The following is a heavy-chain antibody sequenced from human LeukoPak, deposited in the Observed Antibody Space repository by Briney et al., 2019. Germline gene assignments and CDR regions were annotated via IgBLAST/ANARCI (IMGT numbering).Heavy chain of an antibody. J-gene: IGHJ4*02. D-gene: IGHD6-6*01. Sequence: PSETLSLTCSVSGDSISSGSYYWSWIRQPPGKGLEWIGEINHSGSTNYNPSLKSRVTISVDTSKNQFSLKLSSVTAADTAVYYCARRIAARGPFDYWGQGTLVTVSS. CDR3: ARRIAARGPFDY. CDR1: GDSISSGSYY. V-gene: IGHV4-39*07. CDR2: INHSGST.